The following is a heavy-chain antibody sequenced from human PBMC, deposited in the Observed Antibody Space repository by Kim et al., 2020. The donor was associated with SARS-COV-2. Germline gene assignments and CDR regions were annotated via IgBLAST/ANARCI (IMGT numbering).Heavy chain of an antibody. D-gene: IGHD3-10*01. CDR1: GFTFDDYA. CDR3: AKDMVRGVTDAFDI. V-gene: IGHV3-9*01. Sequence: GGSLRLSCAASGFTFDDYAMHWVRQAPGKGLEWVSGISWNSGSIGYADSVKGRFTISRDNAKNSLYLQMNSLRAEDTALYYCAKDMVRGVTDAFDIWGQGTMVTVSS. J-gene: IGHJ3*02. CDR2: ISWNSGSI.